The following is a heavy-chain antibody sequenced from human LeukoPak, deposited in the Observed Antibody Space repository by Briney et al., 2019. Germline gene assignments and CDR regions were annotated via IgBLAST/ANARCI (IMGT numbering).Heavy chain of an antibody. Sequence: PSETLSLTCTVSGGSISSYYWSWIRQPPGKGLEWIGYIYYSGSTNYNPSLKSRVTISVDTSKNQFSLKLSSVTAADTAVYYCARVDTGNYYYGMGVWGQGTTVTVSS. CDR3: ARVDTGNYYYGMGV. D-gene: IGHD1-14*01. CDR1: GGSISSYY. J-gene: IGHJ6*02. CDR2: IYYSGST. V-gene: IGHV4-59*01.